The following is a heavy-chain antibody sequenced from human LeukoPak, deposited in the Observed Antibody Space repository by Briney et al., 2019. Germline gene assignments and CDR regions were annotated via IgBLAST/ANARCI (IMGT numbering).Heavy chain of an antibody. CDR2: VSHDGIT. D-gene: IGHD3-3*01. Sequence: SETLSLTCTVSGGSINSALYYWAWIRQTPEQQLEWIGSVSHDGITKYSPSLGGRVSLSADTSKNAFFMEVHSVTAADSAIYYCARHTIFCSFINCSQFDPWGQGTLVTVSS. CDR3: ARHTIFCSFINCSQFDP. V-gene: IGHV4-39*01. J-gene: IGHJ5*02. CDR1: GGSINSALYY.